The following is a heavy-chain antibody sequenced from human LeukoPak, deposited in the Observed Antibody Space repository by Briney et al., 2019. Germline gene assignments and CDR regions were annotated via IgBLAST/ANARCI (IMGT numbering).Heavy chain of an antibody. D-gene: IGHD6-19*01. V-gene: IGHV6-1*01. Sequence: SQALSVTCAISGDSVSSNNGAWNWLRQSPSRGLEWLGRTYYRSKWYNDYAVSMKGRISINPDTPKNQFSLQLNSVTPEDTAVYYCARDGGSSGWYTFDYWGQGTLVTVSS. CDR3: ARDGGSSGWYTFDY. J-gene: IGHJ4*02. CDR2: TYYRSKWYN. CDR1: GDSVSSNNGA.